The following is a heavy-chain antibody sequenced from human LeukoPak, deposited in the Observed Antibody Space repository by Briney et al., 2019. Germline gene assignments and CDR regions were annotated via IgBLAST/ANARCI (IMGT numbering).Heavy chain of an antibody. D-gene: IGHD1-26*01. CDR3: ARDSGRYGYYMDV. CDR2: ISSTRPTI. CDR1: GFSFSSYN. Sequence: GGSLRLSCAASGFSFSSYNMNWVRQAPGKGLEWISYISSTRPTIYYADSVKGRFTISRDDAKSSLYLQMNSLRVEDTAVYYCARDSGRYGYYMDVWGKGTTVTVSS. J-gene: IGHJ6*04. V-gene: IGHV3-48*01.